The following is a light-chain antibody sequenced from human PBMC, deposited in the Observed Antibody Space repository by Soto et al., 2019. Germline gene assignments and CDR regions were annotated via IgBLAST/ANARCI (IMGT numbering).Light chain of an antibody. J-gene: IGKJ1*01. CDR2: GAS. Sequence: IVLTQSPGTLSLSPGERATLSCRPSQSVSSNSLAWYQQKPGQAPRLLIYGASSRATGIPDRFSGSGSGTNFTLTISRLEPEDFAVNYCQQYGSSPRTFGQGTKVDVK. CDR1: QSVSSNS. CDR3: QQYGSSPRT. V-gene: IGKV3-20*01.